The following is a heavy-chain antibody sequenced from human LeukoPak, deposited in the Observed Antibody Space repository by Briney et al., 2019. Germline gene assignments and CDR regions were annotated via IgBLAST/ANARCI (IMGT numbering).Heavy chain of an antibody. CDR3: IVGATPYAFDI. Sequence: GGSLRLSCAASGFTFSSYSMNWVRQAPGKGLEWVSSISSSSSYIYYADSVKGRFTISRDNAKNSLYLQMNSLRAEDTAVYYCIVGATPYAFDIWGQGTLVTVSS. D-gene: IGHD1-26*01. J-gene: IGHJ4*02. CDR1: GFTFSSYS. CDR2: ISSSSSYI. V-gene: IGHV3-21*01.